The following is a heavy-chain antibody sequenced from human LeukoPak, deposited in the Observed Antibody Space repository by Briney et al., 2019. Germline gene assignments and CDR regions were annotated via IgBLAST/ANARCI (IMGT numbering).Heavy chain of an antibody. CDR2: IYYSGST. Sequence: KPSETLSLTCTVSGGSISSSSYYWGWIRQPPGKGLEWIGSIYYSGSTYYNPSLKSRVTISVDTSKNQFSLKLSSVTAADTAVYYCARFLVEYSSGGKGDYWGQGTLVTVSS. CDR3: ARFLVEYSSGGKGDY. CDR1: GGSISSSSYY. J-gene: IGHJ4*02. D-gene: IGHD6-19*01. V-gene: IGHV4-39*01.